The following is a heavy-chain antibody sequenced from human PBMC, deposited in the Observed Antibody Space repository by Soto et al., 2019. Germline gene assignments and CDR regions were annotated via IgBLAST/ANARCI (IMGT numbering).Heavy chain of an antibody. CDR3: ARLSSGWCKEIDY. D-gene: IGHD6-19*01. CDR1: GGSISSNSYY. CDR2: IYYSGST. Sequence: QLQLQESGPGLVKPSETLSLTCTVSGGSISSNSYYWGWIRQPRGKGLEWIGSIYYSGSTYYNPSLNSRVTISVDTSKNQFSLKLSSVTAADTSVYYCARLSSGWCKEIDYGGQGTLVSVSS. J-gene: IGHJ4*02. V-gene: IGHV4-39*01.